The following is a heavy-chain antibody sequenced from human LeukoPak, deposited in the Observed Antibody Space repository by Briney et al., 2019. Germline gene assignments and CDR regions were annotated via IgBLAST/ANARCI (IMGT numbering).Heavy chain of an antibody. CDR3: AKGAYDYIEMGYFDY. Sequence: GGSLRLSCAASGFTFSSYAMSWVRQAPGKGLEWVSLIVASSGSTFYADSVKGRFTISRDSSKNTLYLQMNSLGAEDMAVYYCAKGAYDYIEMGYFDYWGQGTLVTVSS. CDR2: IVASSGST. D-gene: IGHD5-12*01. V-gene: IGHV3-23*01. CDR1: GFTFSSYA. J-gene: IGHJ4*02.